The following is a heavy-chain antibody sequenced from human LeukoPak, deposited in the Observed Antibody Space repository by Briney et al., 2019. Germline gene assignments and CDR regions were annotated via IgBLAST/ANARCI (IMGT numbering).Heavy chain of an antibody. CDR1: GYTFTGYY. J-gene: IGHJ4*02. CDR3: GGGYYGSGSYYILDY. D-gene: IGHD3-10*01. CDR2: IIPIFGTA. V-gene: IGHV1-69*06. Sequence: ASVKVSCKASGYTFTGYYMHWVRQAPGQGLEWMGGIIPIFGTANYAQKFQGRVTITADKSTSTAYMELSSLRSEDTAVYYCGGGYYGSGSYYILDYWGQGTLVTVSS.